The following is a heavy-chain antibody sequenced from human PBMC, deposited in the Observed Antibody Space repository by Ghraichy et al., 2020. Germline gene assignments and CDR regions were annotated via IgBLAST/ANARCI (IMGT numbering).Heavy chain of an antibody. V-gene: IGHV3-9*01. CDR3: AKSDI. J-gene: IGHJ3*02. Sequence: GRSLRLSCAASGFTFDDYAMHWVRQAPGKGLEWVSGISWNSGSIGYADSVKGRFTISRDNAKNSLYLQMNSLRAEDTALYYCAKSDIWGQGTMVTVSS. CDR1: GFTFDDYA. CDR2: ISWNSGSI.